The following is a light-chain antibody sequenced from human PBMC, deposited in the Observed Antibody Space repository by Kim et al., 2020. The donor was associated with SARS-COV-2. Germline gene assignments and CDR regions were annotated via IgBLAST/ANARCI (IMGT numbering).Light chain of an antibody. CDR1: KLGDKY. CDR2: QDS. J-gene: IGLJ1*01. CDR3: QAWDSSTEV. V-gene: IGLV3-1*01. Sequence: SYELTQPPSVSVSPGQTASITCSGDKLGDKYACWYQQKPGQSPVLVIYQDSKRPSGIPERFSGSNSGNTATLTISGTQAMDEADYYCQAWDSSTEVFG.